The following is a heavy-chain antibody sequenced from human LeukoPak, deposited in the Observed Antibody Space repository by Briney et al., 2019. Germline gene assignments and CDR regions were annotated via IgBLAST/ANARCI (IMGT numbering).Heavy chain of an antibody. CDR2: ISGSGGST. J-gene: IGHJ4*02. CDR1: GFTFSSYA. V-gene: IGHV3-23*01. CDR3: AKTGLSGGSGYYYFDY. Sequence: PGGSLRLSCAASGFTFSSYAMSWVRQAPGKGLEWVSAISGSGGSTYYADSVKGRFTISRDNSKNTPYLQMNSLRAEDTAVYYCAKTGLSGGSGYYYFDYWGQGTLVTVSS. D-gene: IGHD3-3*01.